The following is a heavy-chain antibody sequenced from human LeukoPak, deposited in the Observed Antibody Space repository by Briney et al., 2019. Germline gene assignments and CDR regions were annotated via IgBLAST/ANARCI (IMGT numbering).Heavy chain of an antibody. Sequence: GGSLRLSCAASGFTVSSNYMSWVRQAPGKGLEWVSVIYSGGSTYSADSVKGRFTISRDNSKNTLYLQMNSLRAEDTAVYYCARVSGWYSFAIDYWGQGTLVTVSS. CDR2: IYSGGST. CDR1: GFTVSSNY. D-gene: IGHD6-19*01. V-gene: IGHV3-53*01. CDR3: ARVSGWYSFAIDY. J-gene: IGHJ4*02.